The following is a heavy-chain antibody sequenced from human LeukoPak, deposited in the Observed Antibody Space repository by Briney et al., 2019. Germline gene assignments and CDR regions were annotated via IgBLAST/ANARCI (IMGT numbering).Heavy chain of an antibody. D-gene: IGHD4-17*01. V-gene: IGHV4-39*07. J-gene: IGHJ4*02. Sequence: SETLSLTCTVSGGCISSSSYYWGWIRQPPGKGLEWIGSIYYSGSTYYNPSLKSRVTISVDTSKNQFSLKLSSVTAADTAVYYCARVSSSPAYGASYYFDYWGQGTLVTGSS. CDR2: IYYSGST. CDR3: ARVSSSPAYGASYYFDY. CDR1: GGCISSSSYY.